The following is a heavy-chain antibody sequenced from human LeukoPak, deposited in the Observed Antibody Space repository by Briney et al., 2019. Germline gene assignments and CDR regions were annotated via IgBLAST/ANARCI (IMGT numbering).Heavy chain of an antibody. D-gene: IGHD2-15*01. V-gene: IGHV1-3*01. Sequence: ASVKVSCKASGYTFTSYAMHWVRQAPGQRLEWMGWVNAGNDNTKYSQKFQGRVTITRDTSASTAYMELSSLRSEDTAVYYCARDLGYCTGGTCYPNWFDPWGQGTLVTVSS. CDR3: ARDLGYCTGGTCYPNWFDP. CDR1: GYTFTSYA. CDR2: VNAGNDNT. J-gene: IGHJ5*02.